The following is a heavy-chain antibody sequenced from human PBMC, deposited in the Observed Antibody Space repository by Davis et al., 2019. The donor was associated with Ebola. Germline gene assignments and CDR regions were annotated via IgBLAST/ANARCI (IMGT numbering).Heavy chain of an antibody. CDR2: LYYSGNT. J-gene: IGHJ3*02. CDR1: GGSIGSSY. CDR3: ARVSPHRAFDI. D-gene: IGHD1-14*01. Sequence: PSETLSLTCTVSGGSIGSSYWGWVRQPPGKGLEWIGYLYYSGNTNYNPSLKSRVTISVDTSKKQFSLNLSSVTAADTAVYYCARVSPHRAFDIWGQGTMVTVSS. V-gene: IGHV4-59*01.